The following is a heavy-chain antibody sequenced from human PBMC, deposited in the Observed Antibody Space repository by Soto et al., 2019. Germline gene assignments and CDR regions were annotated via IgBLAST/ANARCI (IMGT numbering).Heavy chain of an antibody. Sequence: PGGSLRLSCVASGFSLSDYAVNWVRQAPGKGLEWVSFISSDSRTIYYADSVEGRFTVSRDNARYSVSLQMDSLRDEDAAVYYCARIKLVEWFFINVDVYDMDVWGQGTPVTVSS. J-gene: IGHJ6*02. CDR1: GFSLSDYA. CDR2: ISSDSRTI. CDR3: ARIKLVEWFFINVDVYDMDV. D-gene: IGHD3-3*01. V-gene: IGHV3-48*02.